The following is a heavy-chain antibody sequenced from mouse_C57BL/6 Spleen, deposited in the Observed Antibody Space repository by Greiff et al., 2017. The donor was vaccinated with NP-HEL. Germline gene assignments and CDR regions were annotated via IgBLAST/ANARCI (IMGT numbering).Heavy chain of an antibody. Sequence: QVQLKESGPELVKPGASVKISCKASGYAFSSSWMNWVKQRPGKGLEWIGRIYPGDGDTNYNGKFKGKATLTADKSSSTAYMQLSSLTSEDSAVYFCVYGNYVNWYFDVWGTGTTVTVSS. CDR1: GYAFSSSW. CDR2: IYPGDGDT. CDR3: VYGNYVNWYFDV. D-gene: IGHD2-1*01. J-gene: IGHJ1*03. V-gene: IGHV1-82*01.